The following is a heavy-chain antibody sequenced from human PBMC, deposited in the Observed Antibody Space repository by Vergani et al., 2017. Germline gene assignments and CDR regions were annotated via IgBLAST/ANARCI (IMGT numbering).Heavy chain of an antibody. CDR2: FSSSGDTL. D-gene: IGHD3-10*01. CDR1: GFTFRDHS. V-gene: IGHV3-11*04. CDR3: VGHVYGSGKY. Sequence: VQLVESGGGLVQPGGSLRLSCAASGFTFRDHSLSWIRQAPGKGLEWVSFFSSSGDTLLYADSVRGRFTIARDKAKSSLYLQMNSLRTEDTALYYCVGHVYGSGKYWGQGILVTVSS. J-gene: IGHJ4*02.